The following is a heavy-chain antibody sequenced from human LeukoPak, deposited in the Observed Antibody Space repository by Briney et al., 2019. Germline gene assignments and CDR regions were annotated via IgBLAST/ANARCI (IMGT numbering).Heavy chain of an antibody. CDR1: GYTFTSYA. J-gene: IGHJ4*02. CDR2: INTNTGNP. V-gene: IGHV7-4-1*02. CDR3: ARDLSTVTTDYFDY. Sequence: ASVKVSCKGSGYTFTSYAMNGVRQAPGQGLEWMGWINTNTGNPTYAQGFTGRFVFSLDTSVSTAYLQISSLKAEDTAVYYCARDLSTVTTDYFDYWGQGTLVTLSS. D-gene: IGHD4-17*01.